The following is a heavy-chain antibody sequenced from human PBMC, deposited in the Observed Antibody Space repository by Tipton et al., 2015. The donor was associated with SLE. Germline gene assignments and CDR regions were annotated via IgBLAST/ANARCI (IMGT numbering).Heavy chain of an antibody. V-gene: IGHV4-39*07. CDR3: ARGAVYGDYVGYFEN. Sequence: TLSLTCPVSDGSFTNTRYYWAWIRQPPGKGLEYIGSISYGGSTYYNRSLESRLTISVDTSKHQFSLKLTSVTAADTAVYLCARGAVYGDYVGYFENWGQGALVTVSS. D-gene: IGHD4-17*01. J-gene: IGHJ4*02. CDR2: ISYGGST. CDR1: DGSFTNTRYY.